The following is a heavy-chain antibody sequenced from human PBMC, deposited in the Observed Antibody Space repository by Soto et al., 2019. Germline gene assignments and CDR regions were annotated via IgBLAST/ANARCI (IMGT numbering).Heavy chain of an antibody. CDR2: ISAYNGNT. V-gene: IGHV1-18*01. CDR1: GYTFTSYG. D-gene: IGHD3-22*01. J-gene: IGHJ6*02. Sequence: GASVKVSCKASGYTFTSYGISWVRQAPGQGLEWMGWISAYNGNTNYAQKLRGRVTMTTDTSTSTAYMELRSLRSDDTAVYYCAREGIYDSSGYQSYGMDVWGQGTTVTVSS. CDR3: AREGIYDSSGYQSYGMDV.